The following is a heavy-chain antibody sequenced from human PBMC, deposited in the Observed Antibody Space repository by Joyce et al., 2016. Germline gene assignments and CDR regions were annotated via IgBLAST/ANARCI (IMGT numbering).Heavy chain of an antibody. D-gene: IGHD4-11*01. CDR1: GFAFSSYS. CDR2: ISSTTTYI. CDR3: ARYSSSLGYYMDV. J-gene: IGHJ6*03. Sequence: EVQLVESGGGLVKPGGSLRLSCAASGFAFSSYSMTWVRQAPWMGLGWVSSISSTTTYIYYADSVKGRFTISRDNAKNSLYLQMNSLRAEDTAVYYCARYSSSLGYYMDVWGKGTTVTVSS. V-gene: IGHV3-21*01.